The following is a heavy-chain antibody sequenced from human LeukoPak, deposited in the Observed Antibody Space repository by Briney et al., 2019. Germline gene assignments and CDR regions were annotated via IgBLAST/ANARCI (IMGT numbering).Heavy chain of an antibody. Sequence: GGALRLSCAASGFTFSSYWMSWVRQAPGKGLEGVANIKQDGSEKYYVDSVKGRFTISRDNAKNSLYLQMNSLRAKDTAVYYCAELGITMIGGVWGKGTTVTISS. CDR1: GFTFSSYW. D-gene: IGHD3-10*02. CDR3: AELGITMIGGV. V-gene: IGHV3-7*01. J-gene: IGHJ6*04. CDR2: IKQDGSEK.